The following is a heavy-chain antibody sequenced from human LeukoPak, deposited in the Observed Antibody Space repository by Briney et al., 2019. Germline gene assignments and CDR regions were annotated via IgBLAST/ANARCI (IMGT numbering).Heavy chain of an antibody. J-gene: IGHJ4*02. Sequence: SVKVSCKASGGTFSRYAISWVRQAPGQGLEWMGGIIPMFGIANYAQKFQGRVTITADESTSTAYMELSSLRSEDTAVYYCARDRPYTGGWRGFDCWGQGTLVTVSS. V-gene: IGHV1-69*01. CDR1: GGTFSRYA. D-gene: IGHD6-19*01. CDR2: IIPMFGIA. CDR3: ARDRPYTGGWRGFDC.